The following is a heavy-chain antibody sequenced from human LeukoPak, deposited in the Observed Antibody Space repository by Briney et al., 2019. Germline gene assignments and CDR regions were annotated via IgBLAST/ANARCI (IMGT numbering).Heavy chain of an antibody. Sequence: PGGSLRLSCAASGFTFSSHCRNWVRQAPGKGLEWVANIKQDGSEKNYVDSVKGRFTISRDNAKNSLYLQMNNLRAEDTAIYYCARDYGDSYHYSMDVWGQGTTVTVSS. J-gene: IGHJ6*02. CDR3: ARDYGDSYHYSMDV. V-gene: IGHV3-7*01. CDR1: GFTFSSHC. CDR2: IKQDGSEK. D-gene: IGHD4-17*01.